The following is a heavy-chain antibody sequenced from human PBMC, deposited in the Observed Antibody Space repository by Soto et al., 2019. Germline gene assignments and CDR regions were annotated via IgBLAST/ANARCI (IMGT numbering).Heavy chain of an antibody. J-gene: IGHJ4*02. V-gene: IGHV3-30*09. CDR1: GFAFSSNS. D-gene: IGHD2-15*01. CDR2: ISHDGNMK. CDR3: AGGASARFDY. Sequence: PGGSLRLSCVASGFAFSSNSMHWVRQAPGKGLEWLTVISHDGNMKYYADPVRGRFAISRDNSRGALYLELSHLRTDDTATYYCAGGASARFDYWGQGALVTVSS.